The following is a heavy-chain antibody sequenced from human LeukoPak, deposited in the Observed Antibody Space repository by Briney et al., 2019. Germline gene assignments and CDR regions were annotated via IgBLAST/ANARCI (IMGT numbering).Heavy chain of an antibody. Sequence: SETLSLTCTVSGGSLSTSRYSWGWIRQPPGKGLEWIGTMHYTGNTYYNPSLKGRLTMSVDTPKNLFSLNLRSETAADTGIYYCSRHANYYDRSGYHRHDAFEIWGQGTMVTVSS. CDR3: SRHANYYDRSGYHRHDAFEI. CDR1: GGSLSTSRYS. D-gene: IGHD3-22*01. J-gene: IGHJ3*02. V-gene: IGHV4-39*01. CDR2: MHYTGNT.